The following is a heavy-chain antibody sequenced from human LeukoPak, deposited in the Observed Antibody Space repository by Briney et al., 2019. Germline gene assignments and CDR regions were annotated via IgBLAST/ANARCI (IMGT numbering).Heavy chain of an antibody. CDR2: ITISGHTK. Sequence: PGGSLRLSCAASGFNLSTYEMNWVRQAPGKGLEWIADITISGHTKNYADSVKGRFSISKDNARTSLYLQMHSLRVEDTGLYFCAKEGPNADHWGQGTLVTVSS. CDR1: GFNLSTYE. J-gene: IGHJ5*02. V-gene: IGHV3-48*03. CDR3: AKEGPNADH.